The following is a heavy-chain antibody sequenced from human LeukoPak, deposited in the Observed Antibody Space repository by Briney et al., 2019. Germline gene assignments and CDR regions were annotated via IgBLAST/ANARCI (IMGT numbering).Heavy chain of an antibody. D-gene: IGHD5-18*01. J-gene: IGHJ4*02. CDR2: ITWNSGTT. CDR1: GFTFDDHG. V-gene: IGHV3-20*01. Sequence: GGSLRLSCAASGFTFDDHGMNWVRQAPGKGLEWVSGITWNSGTTGYADSVRGRFTISRDNAKNSLYLQMNSLRAEDAAFYRCVRDRSYGAFDYWGQGTLVTVSS. CDR3: VRDRSYGAFDY.